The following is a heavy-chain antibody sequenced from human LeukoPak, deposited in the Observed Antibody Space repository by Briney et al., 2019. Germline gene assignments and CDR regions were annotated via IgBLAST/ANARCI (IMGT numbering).Heavy chain of an antibody. V-gene: IGHV4-39*01. CDR1: GVSISSSSYY. J-gene: IGHJ5*02. CDR3: ARRGEDWFDP. CDR2: IYYSGST. Sequence: PSETLSLTCTVSGVSISSSSYYWGWIRQPPGKGLEWIGSIYYSGSTYYNPSLKSRVTISVDTSKNQFSLKLSSVTAADTAVYYCARRGEDWFDPWGQGTLVTVSS. D-gene: IGHD5-12*01.